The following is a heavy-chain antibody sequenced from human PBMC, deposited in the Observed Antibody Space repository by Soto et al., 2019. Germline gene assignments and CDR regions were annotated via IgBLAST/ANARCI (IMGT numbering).Heavy chain of an antibody. CDR3: ARVSGRCSGGSCYPKYYYYYGMDV. CDR2: IYYSGST. V-gene: IGHV4-59*01. D-gene: IGHD2-15*01. J-gene: IGHJ6*02. Sequence: SETLSLTCTVSGGSISSYYWSWIRQPPGKGLEWIGYIYYSGSTNYNPSLKSRVTISVDTSKNQFSLKLSSVTAADTAVYYCARVSGRCSGGSCYPKYYYYYGMDVRRQGTTVTVSS. CDR1: GGSISSYY.